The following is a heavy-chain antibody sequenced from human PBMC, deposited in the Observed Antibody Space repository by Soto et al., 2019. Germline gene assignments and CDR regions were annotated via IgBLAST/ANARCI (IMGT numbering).Heavy chain of an antibody. CDR3: TTDRLLWFGELPPPFDY. CDR2: IKSKTDGGTT. Sequence: GGSLRLSCAASGFTFSNAWMNWVRQAPGKGLEWVGRIKSKTDGGTTDYAAPVKGRFTISRDDSKNTLYLQMNSLKTEDTAVYYCTTDRLLWFGELPPPFDYWGQGTLVTVSS. D-gene: IGHD3-10*01. CDR1: GFTFSNAW. J-gene: IGHJ4*02. V-gene: IGHV3-15*07.